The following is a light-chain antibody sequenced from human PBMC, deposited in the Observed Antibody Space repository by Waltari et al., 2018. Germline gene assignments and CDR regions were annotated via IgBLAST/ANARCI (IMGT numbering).Light chain of an antibody. Sequence: SYELTQPPSVSVSPGQTASITCSGATLGHKYVYWYQQKPGQSPVLVIYQDNKRPSGIPERLSGSNSRNTATRTISGTQAMEEADYYCQAWDSNTVVVGGGTKLTVL. CDR1: TLGHKY. CDR3: QAWDSNTVV. CDR2: QDN. V-gene: IGLV3-1*01. J-gene: IGLJ2*01.